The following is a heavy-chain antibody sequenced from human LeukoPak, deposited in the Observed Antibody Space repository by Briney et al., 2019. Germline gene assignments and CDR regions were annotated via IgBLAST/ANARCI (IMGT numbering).Heavy chain of an antibody. Sequence: GGSLRLSCAASGFTFSTYDMHWVRQAAGKGLEWVSDIGKGGDTYYAGSVKGRFTTSRENAKRSVYLQMNNLRAGDTAVYYCARGALGFDYWGQGTLVTVSS. V-gene: IGHV3-13*04. CDR2: IGKGGDT. CDR1: GFTFSTYD. J-gene: IGHJ4*02. CDR3: ARGALGFDY.